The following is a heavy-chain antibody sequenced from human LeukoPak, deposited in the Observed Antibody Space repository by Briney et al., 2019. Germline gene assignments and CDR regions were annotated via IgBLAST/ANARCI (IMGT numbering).Heavy chain of an antibody. CDR2: IYHSGST. J-gene: IGHJ5*02. CDR1: GGSISSGGYS. CDR3: ARHLPRVRNNGYSSGWSTPPGRWFDP. Sequence: SETLSLTCAVSGGSISSGGYSWSWIRQPPGKGLEWIGYIYHSGSTYYNPSLKSRVTISVDRSKNQFPLKLSSVTAADTAVYYCARHLPRVRNNGYSSGWSTPPGRWFDPWGQGTLVTVSS. D-gene: IGHD6-19*01. V-gene: IGHV4-30-2*01.